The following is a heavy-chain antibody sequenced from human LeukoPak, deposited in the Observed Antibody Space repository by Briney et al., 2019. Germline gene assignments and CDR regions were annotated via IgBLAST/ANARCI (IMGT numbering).Heavy chain of an antibody. CDR3: ARDGTSTDDY. CDR1: GYTFSNFG. D-gene: IGHD2-2*01. V-gene: IGHV1-18*01. Sequence: ASVKVSCKASGYTFSNFGINWVRQAPGQGHEWIAWISGNNDNPNYGQKFQGRFTVTTDSSTSTAYMELRNLRSDDTAVYYCARDGTSTDDYWGQGTLVTVSS. J-gene: IGHJ4*02. CDR2: ISGNNDNP.